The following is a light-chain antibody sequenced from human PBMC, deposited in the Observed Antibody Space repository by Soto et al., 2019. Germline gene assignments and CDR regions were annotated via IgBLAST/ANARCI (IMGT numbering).Light chain of an antibody. CDR3: MQALQTV. V-gene: IGKV2-28*01. CDR2: LGS. J-gene: IGKJ2*01. Sequence: DIVMTQSPLSLPVTPGEPASISCRSSQSLLHSNGYNYLDWYLQKPGQSPQLLIYLGSNRASGVPDRFSGSGSGTDFTLIISRVEAEDVGVYYCMQALQTVFGQGTKLEIK. CDR1: QSLLHSNGYNY.